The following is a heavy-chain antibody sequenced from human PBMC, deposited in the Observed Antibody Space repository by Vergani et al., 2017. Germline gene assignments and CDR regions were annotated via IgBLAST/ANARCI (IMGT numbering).Heavy chain of an antibody. J-gene: IGHJ4*02. CDR3: YTDYHDY. CDR1: GITFKNAW. Sequence: EVQVVESGGGLIKPGGSLRLSCVVSGITFKNAWLNWVRQAPGKGLEWIGRIRSKDDGGSADYAAPLKGRFTISRDDSKDSAFLLVNNLKTEDTAVYFCYTDYHDYWGQGTLVTVSS. CDR2: IRSKDDGGSA. D-gene: IGHD2-2*02. V-gene: IGHV3-15*01.